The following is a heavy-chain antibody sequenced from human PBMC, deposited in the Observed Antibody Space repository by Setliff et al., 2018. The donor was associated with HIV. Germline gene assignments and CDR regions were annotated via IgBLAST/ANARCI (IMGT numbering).Heavy chain of an antibody. V-gene: IGHV5-51*01. CDR3: ARPQYHQSSDAFDI. CDR1: GYKFTDYW. J-gene: IGHJ3*02. Sequence: GESLTISCKGFGYKFTDYWVGWVRQMPGEGLEWMGVIYGDGSDPRYSPSFQGQVTISVDKSINTAYLRWTSLKASDTALYYCARPQYHQSSDAFDIWGQGTMVTVS. CDR2: IYGDGSDP.